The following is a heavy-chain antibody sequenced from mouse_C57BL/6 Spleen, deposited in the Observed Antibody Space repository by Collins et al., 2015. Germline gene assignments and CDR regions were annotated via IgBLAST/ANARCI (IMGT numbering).Heavy chain of an antibody. V-gene: IGHV1-22*01. CDR2: INPNNGGT. Sequence: EVQLQQSGPELVKPGASVKMSCKTSGYTFTDYNMHWVKQSHGKSLEWIGYINPNNGGTSYNQKFKGKATLTVNKSSSTAYMELRSLTSEDSAVYYCARRGPDGYPYYFDYWGQGTTLTVSS. D-gene: IGHD2-3*01. J-gene: IGHJ2*01. CDR3: ARRGPDGYPYYFDY. CDR1: GYTFTDYN.